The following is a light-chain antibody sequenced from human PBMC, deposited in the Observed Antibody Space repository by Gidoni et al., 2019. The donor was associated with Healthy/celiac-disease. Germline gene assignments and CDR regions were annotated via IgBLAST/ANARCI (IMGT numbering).Light chain of an antibody. V-gene: IGLV1-40*01. CDR3: QSYDSRLSGLVV. CDR2: GTS. Sequence: QSVLTQPPSVSGAPGQRVPISCTGSSSNIGAGYDVHWYQQLPGTAPKLLIYGTSNRPSGVPDRFSGSKSGTSASLAITGLQAEDEADYYCQSYDSRLSGLVVFGGGTKLTVL. CDR1: SSNIGAGYD. J-gene: IGLJ2*01.